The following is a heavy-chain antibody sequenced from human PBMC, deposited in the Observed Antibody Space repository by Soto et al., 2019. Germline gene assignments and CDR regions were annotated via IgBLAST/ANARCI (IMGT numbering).Heavy chain of an antibody. D-gene: IGHD6-6*01. J-gene: IGHJ6*02. CDR3: AIGTYIAARPKPYYYYGMDV. V-gene: IGHV1-18*04. CDR2: ISAYNGNT. CDR1: GYTFTIYG. Sequence: GASVKVSCKASGYTFTIYGISWVRQSPGHGLEWMGWISAYNGNTNYAQTLQGRVTMTTDTSTSTAYMELRSLRSDDAAVYYCAIGTYIAARPKPYYYYGMDVWGQGTTVTVSS.